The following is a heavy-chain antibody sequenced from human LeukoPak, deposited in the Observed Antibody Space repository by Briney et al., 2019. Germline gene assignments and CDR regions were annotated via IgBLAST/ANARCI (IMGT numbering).Heavy chain of an antibody. CDR2: IHNTGRT. V-gene: IGHV4-59*01. J-gene: IGHJ5*02. CDR3: ARYAATGGPNWFDR. CDR1: GASISNYS. Sequence: PSETLSLTCTVSGASISNYSWSWTRPPPGKGLKWIGYIHNTGRTNYNPSLKRRVTRSADTSKNQFSLRLSSVTAADTAICYCARYAATGGPNWFDRWGPGTLVTVCS. D-gene: IGHD2-15*01.